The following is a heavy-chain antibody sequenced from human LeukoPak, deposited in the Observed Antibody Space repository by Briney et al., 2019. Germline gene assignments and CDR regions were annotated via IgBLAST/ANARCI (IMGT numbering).Heavy chain of an antibody. CDR1: GFTFSTYA. Sequence: PGGSLRLSCAASGFTFSTYAMSWVRQTPGKGLEWVAAISGDNPGTYHATSVRGRFSISRDNSKNTLHLQMNGLKAEDAAIYYCAKASVGHCSGACCYPFDSWGQGTLVTVSS. J-gene: IGHJ4*02. V-gene: IGHV3-23*01. CDR2: ISGDNPGT. D-gene: IGHD2-15*01. CDR3: AKASVGHCSGACCYPFDS.